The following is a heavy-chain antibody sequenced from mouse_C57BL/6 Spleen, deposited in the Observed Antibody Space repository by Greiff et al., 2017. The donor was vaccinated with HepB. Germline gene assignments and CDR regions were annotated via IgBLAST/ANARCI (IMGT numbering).Heavy chain of an antibody. CDR2: INPSTGGT. V-gene: IGHV1-43*01. D-gene: IGHD2-4*01. CDR3: ARGDDYGLFDY. J-gene: IGHJ2*01. CDR1: GYSFTGYY. Sequence: EVQLQESGPELVKPGASVKISCKASGYSFTGYYMHWVKQSSEKSLEWIGEINPSTGGTSYNQKFKGKATLTVDKSSSTAYMQLKSLTSEDSAIYYCARGDDYGLFDYWGQGTTLTVSS.